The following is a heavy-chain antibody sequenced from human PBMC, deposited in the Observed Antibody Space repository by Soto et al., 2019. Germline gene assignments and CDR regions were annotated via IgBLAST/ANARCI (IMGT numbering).Heavy chain of an antibody. CDR1: WDRMAWNSAS. J-gene: IGHJ5*02. CDR3: AKADNLIPKTXYAFDP. Sequence: QCCTHICAISWDRMAWNSASWKWIRKSPSRGLEWLGRTYFRSKWYNDYAVSVKSRIIINPDTSNNQFSLQLNSVTPEDTAVYFCAKADNLIPKTXYAFDPWGQG. CDR2: TYFRSKWYN. V-gene: IGHV6-1*01. D-gene: IGHD5-12*01.